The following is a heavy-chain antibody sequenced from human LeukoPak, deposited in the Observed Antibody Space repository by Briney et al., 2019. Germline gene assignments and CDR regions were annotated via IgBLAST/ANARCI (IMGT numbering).Heavy chain of an antibody. CDR1: GVSISGGVYY. CDR2: INYSGYS. J-gene: IGHJ4*02. V-gene: IGHV4-31*03. Sequence: SQTLSLTCTVSGVSISGGVYYWNWIRQHPGKGLEWIGHINYSGYSNYNPFLRSRVTMSVDTSRNRFSLKLTSVSAADTAVYYCVSEVLSMIEDGYFASWGQGTLVTVSS. CDR3: VSEVLSMIEDGYFAS. D-gene: IGHD2/OR15-2a*01.